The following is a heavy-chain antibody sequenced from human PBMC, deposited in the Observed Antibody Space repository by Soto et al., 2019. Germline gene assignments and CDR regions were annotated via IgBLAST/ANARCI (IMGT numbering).Heavy chain of an antibody. CDR3: ARDYYYGMDV. J-gene: IGHJ6*02. CDR2: IYYSGST. CDR1: GGSISSYY. V-gene: IGHV4-59*01. Sequence: SETLSLTCTVPGGSISSYYWSWIRQPPGKGLEWIGYIYYSGSTNYNPPLKSRVTISVDTSKNQFSLKLSAVTAADTAVYYCARDYYYGMDVWGQGTTVTVSS.